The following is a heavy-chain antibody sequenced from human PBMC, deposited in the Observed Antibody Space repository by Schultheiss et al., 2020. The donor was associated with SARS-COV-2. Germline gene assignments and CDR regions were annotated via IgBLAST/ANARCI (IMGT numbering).Heavy chain of an antibody. CDR3: AWGSYFDY. CDR2: INSDGSNT. J-gene: IGHJ4*02. Sequence: GESLKISCAASGFTFSSYWMHWVRQAPGKGLVWVSRINSDGSNTSYADSVKGRVTISRDNAKNTLYLQMNSLRAEDTAVYYCAWGSYFDYWGQGTLVTVSS. CDR1: GFTFSSYW. D-gene: IGHD3-16*01. V-gene: IGHV3-74*01.